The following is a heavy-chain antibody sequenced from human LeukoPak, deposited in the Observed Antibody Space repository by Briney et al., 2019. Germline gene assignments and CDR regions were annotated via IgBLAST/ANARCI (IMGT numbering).Heavy chain of an antibody. CDR3: ARDLLPYSSGWYGSFDY. Sequence: PGRSLRLSCAASGLTFSSYAMHWFRRAPAKGLEWVAVISYDGSNKYYADSVKGRFTISRDNSKNTLYLQMNSLRAEDTAVYYCARDLLPYSSGWYGSFDYWGQGTLVTVSS. V-gene: IGHV3-30-3*01. CDR2: ISYDGSNK. J-gene: IGHJ4*02. D-gene: IGHD6-19*01. CDR1: GLTFSSYA.